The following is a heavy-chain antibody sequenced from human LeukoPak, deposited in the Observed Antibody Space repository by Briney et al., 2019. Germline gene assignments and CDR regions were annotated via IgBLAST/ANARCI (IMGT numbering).Heavy chain of an antibody. CDR3: ARVPIAARPYYFDY. Sequence: GGSLRLSCAASGFTFSSYWMHWVRQAPGKGLVWVSRINSDGSSTSYADSVKGRFTISRDNAKNTLYLQMNSLRAEDTAVYYCARVPIAARPYYFDYWGQGTLVTVSS. CDR2: INSDGSST. D-gene: IGHD6-6*01. CDR1: GFTFSSYW. J-gene: IGHJ4*02. V-gene: IGHV3-74*01.